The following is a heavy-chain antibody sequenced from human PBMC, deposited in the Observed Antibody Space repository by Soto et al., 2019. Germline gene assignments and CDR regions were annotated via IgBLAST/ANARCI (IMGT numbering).Heavy chain of an antibody. D-gene: IGHD2-2*01. CDR2: IWYDGSNK. CDR1: GFTFSSYG. V-gene: IGHV3-33*01. Sequence: GGSLRLSCAASGFTFSSYGMHWVRQAPGKGLEWVAVIWYDGSNKYYADSVKGRFTISRDNSKNTLYLQMNSLRAEDTAVYYCARGEYQLVEKGWFDPWGQGTLVTVSS. J-gene: IGHJ5*02. CDR3: ARGEYQLVEKGWFDP.